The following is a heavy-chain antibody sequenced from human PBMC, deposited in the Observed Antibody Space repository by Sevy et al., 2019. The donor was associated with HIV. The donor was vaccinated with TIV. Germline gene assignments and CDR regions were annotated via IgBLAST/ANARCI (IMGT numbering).Heavy chain of an antibody. V-gene: IGHV3-7*01. CDR1: ELSFSSYW. Sequence: GGSLRLSCEASELSFSSYWMSWVRQAPGKGLEWVANIKQDGSEKNYADSVKGRFTISRDNAKNSLYLQMNSLRAEDTAVYYCARDGGLVPAPLPYSQYGMDVWGQGTTVTVSS. CDR2: IKQDGSEK. CDR3: ARDGGLVPAPLPYSQYGMDV. J-gene: IGHJ6*02. D-gene: IGHD2-2*01.